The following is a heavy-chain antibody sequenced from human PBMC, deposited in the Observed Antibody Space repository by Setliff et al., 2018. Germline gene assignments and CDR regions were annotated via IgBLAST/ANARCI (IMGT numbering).Heavy chain of an antibody. J-gene: IGHJ3*02. D-gene: IGHD3-3*01. CDR3: ARDRYYNSWSGTSITAPHDAFDI. Sequence: GASVKVSCKTSGFGFTTFGFSWVRQAPGQGLEWLGSISPYSGNTNYPQWLQDRVTMTRDTSTSTVYMEVSSLRSEDTAVYYCARDRYYNSWSGTSITAPHDAFDIWGQGTMVTVSS. CDR2: ISPYSGNT. CDR1: GFGFTTFG. V-gene: IGHV1-18*01.